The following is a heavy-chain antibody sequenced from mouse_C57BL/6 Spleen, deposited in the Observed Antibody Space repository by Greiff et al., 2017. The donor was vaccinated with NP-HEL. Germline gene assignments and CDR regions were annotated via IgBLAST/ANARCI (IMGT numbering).Heavy chain of an antibody. V-gene: IGHV1-55*01. CDR2: IYPGSGST. Sequence: QVHVKQPGAELVKPGASVKMSCKASGYTFTSYWITWVKQRPGQGLEWIGDIYPGSGSTNYNEKFKSKATLTVDTSSSTAYMQLSSLTSEDSAVYYCARRLLRDWGQGTTLTVSS. CDR3: ARRLLRD. J-gene: IGHJ2*01. D-gene: IGHD1-1*01. CDR1: GYTFTSYW.